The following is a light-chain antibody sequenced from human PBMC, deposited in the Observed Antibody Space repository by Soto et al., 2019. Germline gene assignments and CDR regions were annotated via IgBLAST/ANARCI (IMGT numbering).Light chain of an antibody. CDR3: GSWDSSLTYV. V-gene: IGLV1-47*02. Sequence: QSVLTQPPSASGTPGQRFTISCSGSTSNIGRNSVYWYQQLPGTAPKLVMYGDVQRPLGVPDRFSGSKSGTSASLAISGLRSEDEADYYCGSWDSSLTYVFGTGTKLTVL. J-gene: IGLJ1*01. CDR2: GDV. CDR1: TSNIGRNS.